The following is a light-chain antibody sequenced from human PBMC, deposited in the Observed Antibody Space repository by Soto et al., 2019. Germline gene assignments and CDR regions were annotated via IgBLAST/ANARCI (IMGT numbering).Light chain of an antibody. CDR1: QSVSSN. Sequence: EIVMTRSPATLSVSPGERATLSCRAGQSVSSNLAWYQQKPGQAPRLIIYGASTRATGIPARFSVSGSGTEFTLTISSLQSEDFAVYYCQQHNNWPPWTFGQGTKVDIK. V-gene: IGKV3-15*01. CDR2: GAS. J-gene: IGKJ1*01. CDR3: QQHNNWPPWT.